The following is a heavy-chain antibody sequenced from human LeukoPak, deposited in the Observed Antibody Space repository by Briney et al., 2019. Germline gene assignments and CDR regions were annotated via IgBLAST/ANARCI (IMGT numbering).Heavy chain of an antibody. CDR2: ISQDGGTK. CDR3: ARDPGWSPFDI. D-gene: IGHD2-15*01. Sequence: GESLRLSCVASGFSFTSNWMSWVRQAPGKGLEFVANISQDGGTKNYVDSVKGRFTISRDNAENSLYLQMSSLRAEDTALYYCARDPGWSPFDIWGQGIMVTVSS. V-gene: IGHV3-7*01. CDR1: GFSFTSNW. J-gene: IGHJ3*02.